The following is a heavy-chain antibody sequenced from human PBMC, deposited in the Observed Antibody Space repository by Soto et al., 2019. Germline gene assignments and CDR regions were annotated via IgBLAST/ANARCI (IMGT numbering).Heavy chain of an antibody. D-gene: IGHD3-10*01. J-gene: IGHJ4*02. CDR3: ARDSPNYYGSGSYSTFDY. CDR2: ISSNGGST. CDR1: GFTFSSYA. V-gene: IGHV3-64*01. Sequence: EVQLVESGGGLVQPGGSLRLSCAASGFTFSSYAMHWVRQAPGEGLEYVSAISSNGGSTYYANSVKGRFTISRDNSKNTLYLQMGSLRAEDMAVYYCARDSPNYYGSGSYSTFDYWGQGTLVTVSS.